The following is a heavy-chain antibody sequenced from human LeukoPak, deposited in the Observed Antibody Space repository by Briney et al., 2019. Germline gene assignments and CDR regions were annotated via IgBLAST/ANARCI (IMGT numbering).Heavy chain of an antibody. V-gene: IGHV4-30-4*01. Sequence: SETLSLTCTVSGGSITSADDFWSWIRQPPGKGLEWIGYIYHSGTTTYNPSLSGRDTMSVDTSKNLLSLTLTSATAADTAVYYCARTIIIPRYYGFDVWGQGTTVTVSS. D-gene: IGHD3-3*01. CDR1: GGSITSADDF. J-gene: IGHJ6*02. CDR3: ARTIIIPRYYGFDV. CDR2: IYHSGTT.